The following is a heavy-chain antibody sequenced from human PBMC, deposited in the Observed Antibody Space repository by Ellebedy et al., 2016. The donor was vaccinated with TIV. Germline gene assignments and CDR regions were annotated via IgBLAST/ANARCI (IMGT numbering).Heavy chain of an antibody. CDR1: GYTFTSYY. J-gene: IGHJ5*02. Sequence: ASVKVSCKASGYTFTSYYMHWVRQAPGQGLEWMGIINPSGGSTSYAQKFQGRVTMTEDTSTDTVYMELSSLRSEDTAVYYCAAVRIQIWFPKWFDPWGQGTLVTVSS. V-gene: IGHV1-46*01. CDR3: AAVRIQIWFPKWFDP. CDR2: INPSGGST. D-gene: IGHD5-18*01.